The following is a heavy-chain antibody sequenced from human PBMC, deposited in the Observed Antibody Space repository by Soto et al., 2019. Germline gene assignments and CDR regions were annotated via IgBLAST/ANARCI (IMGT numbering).Heavy chain of an antibody. D-gene: IGHD3-22*01. CDR3: ARHLFPSLYDYYDTSGYYPKLGFDY. CDR2: FYYSGST. V-gene: IGHV4-39*01. Sequence: SETLSLTCTVSSGSISSSSYYWGWIRQPPGKGLEWIGSFYYSGSTYYNPSLKSRVTISVDTSKNQFSLKLSSVTAADTAVYYCARHLFPSLYDYYDTSGYYPKLGFDYWGQGTLVTVSS. J-gene: IGHJ4*02. CDR1: SGSISSSSYY.